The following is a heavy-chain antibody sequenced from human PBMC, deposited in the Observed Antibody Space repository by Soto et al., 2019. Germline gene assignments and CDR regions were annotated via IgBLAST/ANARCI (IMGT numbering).Heavy chain of an antibody. Sequence: EVQLVESGGGLVKPGGSLSLSCAASGFTFSNAWMNWVRQAPGKGLEWVGRIKSKTDGGTTDYAAPVKGRFTISRDDSKNTLYLQMNSLKTEDTAVYYCTTVDEWLVPYWFDPWGQGTLVTVSS. CDR3: TTVDEWLVPYWFDP. J-gene: IGHJ5*02. D-gene: IGHD6-19*01. CDR2: IKSKTDGGTT. CDR1: GFTFSNAW. V-gene: IGHV3-15*07.